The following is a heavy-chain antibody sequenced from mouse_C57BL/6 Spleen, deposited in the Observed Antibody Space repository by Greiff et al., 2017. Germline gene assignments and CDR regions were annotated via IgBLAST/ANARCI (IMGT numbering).Heavy chain of an antibody. Sequence: QVQVQQSGAELVKPGASVKISCKASGYAFSSYWMNWVKQRTGKGLEWIGQIYPGDGDTNYNGKFKGTATLTANKSSSTAYMQLSSLTSEDSAVYFCAREEFWFAYWGQGTLVTVSA. J-gene: IGHJ3*01. CDR1: GYAFSSYW. CDR2: IYPGDGDT. V-gene: IGHV1-80*01. CDR3: AREEFWFAY.